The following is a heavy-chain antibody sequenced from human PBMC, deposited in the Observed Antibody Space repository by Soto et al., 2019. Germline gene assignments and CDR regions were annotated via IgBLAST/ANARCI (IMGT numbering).Heavy chain of an antibody. Sequence: QVQLVQSGAEVKKPGASVKVSCKASGYTCTSYGISWVRQARGQGLEWMGWISAYNGNTNYAQKLQGRVTTTTDTSTSIAYMELRSLRSDDTAVYYCARDKSFSGSPPTHFDYWGQGTLVTVSS. CDR2: ISAYNGNT. CDR1: GYTCTSYG. CDR3: ARDKSFSGSPPTHFDY. V-gene: IGHV1-18*01. D-gene: IGHD1-26*01. J-gene: IGHJ4*02.